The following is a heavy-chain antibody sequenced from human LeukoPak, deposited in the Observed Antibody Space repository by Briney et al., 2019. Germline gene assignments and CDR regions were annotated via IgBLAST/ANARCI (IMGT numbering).Heavy chain of an antibody. Sequence: ASVKVSCKASGYTFTGYYMHWVRQALRQGLEWMGWINPNSGGTNYAQKFQGRVTMTRDTSISTAYMELSRLRSDDTAVYYCARTDGIVVVTASVAVFDPWGQGTLVTVSS. J-gene: IGHJ5*02. CDR3: ARTDGIVVVTASVAVFDP. D-gene: IGHD2-21*02. CDR2: INPNSGGT. V-gene: IGHV1-2*02. CDR1: GYTFTGYY.